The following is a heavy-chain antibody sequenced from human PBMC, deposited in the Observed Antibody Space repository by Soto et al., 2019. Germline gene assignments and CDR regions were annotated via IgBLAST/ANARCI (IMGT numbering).Heavy chain of an antibody. Sequence: GGSLSLSCSASGFTFSSYAMSWVRQAPGKGLEWVSAISGSGGSTYYADSVKGRFTISRDNSKNTQYLQMNSLRAEDTAVYYCAKDFDWSPADYWGQGTLVTVSS. D-gene: IGHD3-9*01. V-gene: IGHV3-23*01. J-gene: IGHJ4*02. CDR1: GFTFSSYA. CDR2: ISGSGGST. CDR3: AKDFDWSPADY.